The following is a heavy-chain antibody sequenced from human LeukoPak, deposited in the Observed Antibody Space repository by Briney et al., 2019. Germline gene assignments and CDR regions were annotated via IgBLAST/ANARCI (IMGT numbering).Heavy chain of an antibody. CDR3: ARISAGSGRDAFDI. J-gene: IGHJ3*02. Sequence: GGSLRLSCAASGFTFSSYWMTWVRQAPGKGLEWVANIKQDGSQKYYVDSVKGRFTIFRDNAKNSLYLQMNSLRAEDTAVYYCARISAGSGRDAFDIWGQGTMVTVSS. V-gene: IGHV3-7*05. CDR1: GFTFSSYW. CDR2: IKQDGSQK. D-gene: IGHD3-10*01.